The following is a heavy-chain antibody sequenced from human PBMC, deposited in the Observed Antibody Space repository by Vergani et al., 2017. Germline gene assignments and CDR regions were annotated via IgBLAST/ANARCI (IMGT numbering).Heavy chain of an antibody. V-gene: IGHV3-30*02. D-gene: IGHD3-16*01. Sequence: QVQLVESGGGVVQRGGSLRPPCATFGFTLSNSDMQWIRQGPGKGMEFVAFIQFDGSNQYYADSVKGRFTLSRDFSKNTLYLQMNSLRTDDTATYYCAKHFRGWGIDYWGQGTQVIVSS. CDR2: IQFDGSNQ. CDR1: GFTLSNSD. CDR3: AKHFRGWGIDY. J-gene: IGHJ4*02.